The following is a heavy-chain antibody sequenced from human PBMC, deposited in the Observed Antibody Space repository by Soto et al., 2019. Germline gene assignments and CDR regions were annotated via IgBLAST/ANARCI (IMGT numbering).Heavy chain of an antibody. Sequence: SETLSLTCTVSGGSISSGRDYWSWIRQHPGKGLEWIGYIYYSGSAYYNQSLESRVPISIDNSKNQFSLKLSLLPAADTAVYYCARYDYDNNIYSIDYWGQGALVTVPS. D-gene: IGHD3-22*01. CDR1: GGSISSGRDY. CDR3: ARYDYDNNIYSIDY. J-gene: IGHJ4*02. CDR2: IYYSGSA. V-gene: IGHV4-31*03.